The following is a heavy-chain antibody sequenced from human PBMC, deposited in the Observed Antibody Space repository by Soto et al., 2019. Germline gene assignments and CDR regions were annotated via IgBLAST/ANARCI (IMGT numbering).Heavy chain of an antibody. V-gene: IGHV2-26*01. CDR3: ARLSCCSSLGLYYIYV. Sequence: GSGATLGKPAQTLRLAWTVSGFSIRNARIGVNWIRQPPGKALELLAHIFSNDEKSYSTSLKSRLTISKDTSKSQVVLTMTNMDPVDTATYYCARLSCCSSLGLYYIYVWGKGTTVTVSS. J-gene: IGHJ6*03. CDR1: GFSIRNARIG. D-gene: IGHD6-6*01. CDR2: IFSNDEK.